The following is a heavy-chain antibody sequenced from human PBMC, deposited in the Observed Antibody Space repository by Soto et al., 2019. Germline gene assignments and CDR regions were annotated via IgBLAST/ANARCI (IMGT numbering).Heavy chain of an antibody. J-gene: IGHJ4*02. CDR3: ARQDGAANYYFDY. V-gene: IGHV5-51*01. Sequence: PGESLKIPCKGSGYSSASYWIAWVRPMPGKGLGWMGIIYPRDSDTRLSPSFQGPVTLSVDKSINTAYLQWSSLRASDTAMYYCARQDGAANYYFDYWGQGSLVTVPS. D-gene: IGHD1-1*01. CDR2: IYPRDSDT. CDR1: GYSSASYW.